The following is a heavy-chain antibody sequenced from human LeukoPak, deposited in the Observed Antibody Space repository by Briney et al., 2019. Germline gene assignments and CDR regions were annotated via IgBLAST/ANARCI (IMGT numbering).Heavy chain of an antibody. CDR1: GFIFSGSA. Sequence: GGSLRLSCAGSGFIFSGSAMHWVRQAYGKGLEWVGRIRSKANNYATAYDGTVKGRFIVSRDDSKNTAYLQMNSLKIEDTAVYYCTKWTNSSGWYYFDLWGQGTLVTVSS. CDR3: TKWTNSSGWYYFDL. CDR2: IRSKANNYAT. D-gene: IGHD6-13*01. J-gene: IGHJ4*02. V-gene: IGHV3-73*01.